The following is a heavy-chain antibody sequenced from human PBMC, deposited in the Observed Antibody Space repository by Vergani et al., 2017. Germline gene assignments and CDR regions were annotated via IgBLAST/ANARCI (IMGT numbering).Heavy chain of an antibody. Sequence: QLQLQESGPGLVKPSETLSLTCTVSGGSISSSSYYWGWIRQPPGKGLEWIGSIYYSGSTYYNPSLKSRVTISVDTSKNKFSLKLSSVTAADTAVYYCARLVVVTAMFDYWGQGTLVTVSS. D-gene: IGHD2-21*02. J-gene: IGHJ4*02. CDR1: GGSISSSSYY. CDR2: IYYSGST. CDR3: ARLVVVTAMFDY. V-gene: IGHV4-39*07.